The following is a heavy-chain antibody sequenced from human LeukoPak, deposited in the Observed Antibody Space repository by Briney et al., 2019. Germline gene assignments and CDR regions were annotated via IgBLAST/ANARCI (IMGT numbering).Heavy chain of an antibody. V-gene: IGHV3-48*01. D-gene: IGHD3-22*01. J-gene: IGHJ4*02. CDR3: ASLYYYDSSGFYYPFDY. CDR1: GFTFSSYS. CDR2: ISSSSSTI. Sequence: GGSLRLSCAASGFTFSSYSMNWVRQAPGKGLEWVSYISSSSSTIYYADSVKGRFTISRDNSKNTLYLQMNSLRAEDTAVYYCASLYYYDSSGFYYPFDYWGQGSLVTVSS.